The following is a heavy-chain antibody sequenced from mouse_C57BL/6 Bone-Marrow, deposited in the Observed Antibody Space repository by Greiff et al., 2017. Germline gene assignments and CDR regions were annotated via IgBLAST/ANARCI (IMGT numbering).Heavy chain of an antibody. CDR2: IDPENGDT. V-gene: IGHV14-4*01. D-gene: IGHD1-1*01. Sequence: EVQLQQPGAELVRPGASVKLSCTASGFNIKDDYMHWVKQRPEQGLEWIGWIDPENGDTEYASKFQGKATITADSSSNTAYLQLSSMTSEDTAVYYSTFLCYGSSFDVWGTGTTVTVSS. CDR1: GFNIKDDY. CDR3: TFLCYGSSFDV. J-gene: IGHJ1*03.